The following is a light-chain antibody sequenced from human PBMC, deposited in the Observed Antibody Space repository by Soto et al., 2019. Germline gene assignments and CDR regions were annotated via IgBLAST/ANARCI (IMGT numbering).Light chain of an antibody. Sequence: EVVFTQSACTLSLSPGERATLSCRASQSVSNNYLAWYQQKPGQAPRLLIYGASNRATGIPDRFSGSGSGTDFTLTISRLEPEDFATYYCQHYSSNSGTFGPGTKVDIK. CDR1: QSVSNNY. CDR3: QHYSSNSGT. J-gene: IGKJ1*01. V-gene: IGKV3-20*01. CDR2: GAS.